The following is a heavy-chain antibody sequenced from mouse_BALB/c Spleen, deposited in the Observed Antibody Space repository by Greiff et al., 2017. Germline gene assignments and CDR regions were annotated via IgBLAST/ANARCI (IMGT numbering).Heavy chain of an antibody. CDR2: IYPYNGGT. V-gene: IGHV1S29*02. CDR1: GYTFTDYN. Sequence: EVQLVESGPELVKPGASVKISCKASGYTFTDYNMHWVKQSHGKSLEWIGYIYPYNGGTGYNQKFKSKATLTVDNSSSTAYMELRSLTSEDSAVYYCARGVYGGGYFDVWGAGTTVTVSS. D-gene: IGHD1-1*01. J-gene: IGHJ1*01. CDR3: ARGVYGGGYFDV.